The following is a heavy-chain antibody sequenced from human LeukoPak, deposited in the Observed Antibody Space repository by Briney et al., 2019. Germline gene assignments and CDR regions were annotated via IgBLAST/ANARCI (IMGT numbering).Heavy chain of an antibody. CDR2: ISGSGGST. CDR1: GFTFSSYG. Sequence: KPGGSLRLSCAASGFTFSSYGMSWVRQAPGKGLEWVSAISGSGGSTYYADSVKGRFTISRDNSKNTLYLQMNSLRAEDTAVYYCAKAPVTTCSGAYCYPFDYWGQGTLVTVSS. J-gene: IGHJ4*02. CDR3: AKAPVTTCSGAYCYPFDY. V-gene: IGHV3-23*01. D-gene: IGHD2-15*01.